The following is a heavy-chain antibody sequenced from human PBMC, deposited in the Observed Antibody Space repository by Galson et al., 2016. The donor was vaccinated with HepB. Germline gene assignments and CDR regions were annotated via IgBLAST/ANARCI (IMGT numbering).Heavy chain of an antibody. CDR1: PGTIGITGYF. D-gene: IGHD6-13*01. J-gene: IGHJ4*02. CDR3: ARYGSWTGFDY. Sequence: TLSLTCTVSPGTIGITGYFWSWIRQLPGGGLEWIGYISHSGSVYLNPSLKSRSAISVDTSKNQFSLDLRSVTAADTAVYFCARYGSWTGFDYWGRGTLVTVSS. V-gene: IGHV4-31*03. CDR2: ISHSGSV.